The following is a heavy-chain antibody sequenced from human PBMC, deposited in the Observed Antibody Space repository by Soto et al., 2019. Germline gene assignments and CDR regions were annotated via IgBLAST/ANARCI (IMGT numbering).Heavy chain of an antibody. CDR2: ISYNGNDK. CDR1: GFTFSGYA. J-gene: IGHJ1*01. D-gene: IGHD2-21*02. CDR3: AKDAGDQGYFQN. Sequence: QDQLVESGGGVVQPGRSLRLSCAASGFTFSGYAMHWVRQAPGKGLEWVASISYNGNDKYYVDSVKGRFTISTDNSKNTLYLQMSSLTPEDTAVYYCAKDAGDQGYFQNWGQGTLVTVSS. V-gene: IGHV3-30*18.